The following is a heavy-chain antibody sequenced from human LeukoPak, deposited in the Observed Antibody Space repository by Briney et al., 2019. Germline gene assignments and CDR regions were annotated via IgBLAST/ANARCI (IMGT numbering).Heavy chain of an antibody. D-gene: IGHD6-13*01. J-gene: IGHJ4*02. CDR2: IWYEGSYK. CDR3: AKVVQYTASTGTGLDY. V-gene: IGHV3-33*06. CDR1: GFTFINYG. Sequence: GGSLRLSCAASGFTFINYGMHWVRQAPGKGLDWVAVIWYEGSYKYYADSVKGRFTISRDNSKNTLYLQMNSLRAEDTAIYYCAKVVQYTASTGTGLDYWGQGTLVTVSS.